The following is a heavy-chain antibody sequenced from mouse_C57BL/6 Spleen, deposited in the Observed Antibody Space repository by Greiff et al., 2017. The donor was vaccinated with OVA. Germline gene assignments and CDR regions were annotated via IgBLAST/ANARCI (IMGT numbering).Heavy chain of an antibody. CDR1: GYAFTNYL. V-gene: IGHV1-54*01. J-gene: IGHJ2*01. Sequence: VQLQESGAELVRPGTSVKVSCKASGYAFTNYLIEWVKQRPGQGLEWIGVINPGSGGTNYNEKFKGKATLTADKSSSTAYMQRSSLTSEDSAVYFCARWGGNYLDYWGQGTTLTVSS. D-gene: IGHD1-1*02. CDR2: INPGSGGT. CDR3: ARWGGNYLDY.